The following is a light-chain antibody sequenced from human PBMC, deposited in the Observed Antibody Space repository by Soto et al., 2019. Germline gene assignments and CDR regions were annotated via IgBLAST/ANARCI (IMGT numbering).Light chain of an antibody. J-gene: IGKJ2*01. CDR2: GES. V-gene: IGKV3-20*01. CDR1: QSVNSKY. CDR3: QQYSSLPHT. Sequence: EIVLTQSPGTLSLSPGERATLSCRASQSVNSKYLAWYQQKPGQAPRLLMYGESTRATGIPDRFSGSGSGTDFTLTISRLEPEDFAVYYCQQYSSLPHTFGQGTKLEVK.